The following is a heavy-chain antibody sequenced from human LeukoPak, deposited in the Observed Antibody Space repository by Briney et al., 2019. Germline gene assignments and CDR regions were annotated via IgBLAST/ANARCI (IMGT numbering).Heavy chain of an antibody. Sequence: SETLSLTCTVSGASISTYYWSWIRQPPGKRLEWIGYIYDTGSTNYNPSLKSRVTISVDTSKNQFSLKLSSVTAADTAVYYCARFYYYDSSGYYYVRAFDIWGQGTMVTVSS. V-gene: IGHV4-59*12. J-gene: IGHJ3*02. CDR3: ARFYYYDSSGYYYVRAFDI. CDR2: IYDTGST. CDR1: GASISTYY. D-gene: IGHD3-22*01.